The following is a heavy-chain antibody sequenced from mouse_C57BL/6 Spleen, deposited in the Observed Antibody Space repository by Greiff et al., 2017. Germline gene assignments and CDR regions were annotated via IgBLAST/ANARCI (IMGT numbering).Heavy chain of an antibody. D-gene: IGHD1-1*01. CDR1: GFNIKDDY. V-gene: IGHV14-4*01. Sequence: EVQLQQSGAELVRPGASVKLSCTASGFNIKDDYMHWVKQRPEQGLEWIGWIDPENGDTEYASKFQGKATITADTSSNTAYLQLSSLTSEDTAVYYCAHCYGSTWFAYWGQVTLVTVSA. J-gene: IGHJ3*01. CDR3: AHCYGSTWFAY. CDR2: IDPENGDT.